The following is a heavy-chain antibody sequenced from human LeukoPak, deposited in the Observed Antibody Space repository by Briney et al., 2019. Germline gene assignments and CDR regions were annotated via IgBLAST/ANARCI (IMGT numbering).Heavy chain of an antibody. CDR1: GFTFSSYS. J-gene: IGHJ4*02. V-gene: IGHV3-21*01. CDR2: ISSSSSYI. Sequence: PGGSLRLSCAASGFTFSSYSMNWVRQAPGKGLEWVSSISSSSSYIYYADSVKGRFTISRDNAKNSLYLQMNSLRAEDTAVYYCARADPSHYYDSSGYYDWGQGTLVTVSS. CDR3: ARADPSHYYDSSGYYD. D-gene: IGHD3-22*01.